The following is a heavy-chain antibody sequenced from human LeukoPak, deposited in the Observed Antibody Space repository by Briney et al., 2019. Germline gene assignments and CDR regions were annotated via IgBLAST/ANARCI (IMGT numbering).Heavy chain of an antibody. CDR1: GYSISSSYY. V-gene: IGHV4-4*07. J-gene: IGHJ4*02. CDR2: IYTSGST. D-gene: IGHD5-24*01. Sequence: SETLSLTCTVSGYSISSSYYWSWIRQPAGKGLEWIGRIYTSGSTNYNPSLKSRVTMSVDTSKNQFSLKLSSVTAADTAVYYCARGGDGNRRDFDYWGQGTLVTVSS. CDR3: ARGGDGNRRDFDY.